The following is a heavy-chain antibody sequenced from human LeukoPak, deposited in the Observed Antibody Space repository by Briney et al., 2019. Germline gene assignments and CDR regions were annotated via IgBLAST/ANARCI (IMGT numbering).Heavy chain of an antibody. CDR2: IYTSGST. V-gene: IGHV4-4*07. CDR1: GGSISSYY. J-gene: IGHJ5*02. CDR3: ARTSGSSWYGNWFDP. Sequence: SETLSLTCTVSGGSISSYYWSWIRQPAGKGLEWIGRIYTSGSTNYNPSLKSRVTMSVDTSKNQFSLKLSSVTAADTAVYYCARTSGSSWYGNWFDPWGQGTLVTVSS. D-gene: IGHD6-13*01.